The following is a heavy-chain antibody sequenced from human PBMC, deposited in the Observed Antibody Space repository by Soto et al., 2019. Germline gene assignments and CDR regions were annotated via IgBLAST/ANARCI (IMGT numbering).Heavy chain of an antibody. V-gene: IGHV4-4*07. CDR3: ARGRFLEWSGGWFDP. CDR1: GGSISSYY. J-gene: IGHJ5*02. CDR2: IYTSGST. Sequence: SETLSLTCTVSGGSISSYYWSWIRQPAGKGLEWIGRIYTSGSTNYNPSLKSRVTMSVDTSKNQFSLKLSSETAADTAVYYCARGRFLEWSGGWFDPWGQGTLVTVSS. D-gene: IGHD3-3*01.